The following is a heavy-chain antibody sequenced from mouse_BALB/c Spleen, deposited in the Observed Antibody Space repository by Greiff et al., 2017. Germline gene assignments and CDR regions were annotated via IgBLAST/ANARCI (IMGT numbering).Heavy chain of an antibody. Sequence: EVKLVESGGDLVKPGGSLKLSCAASGFTFSSYGMSWVRQTPDKRLEWVATISSGGSYTYFPDSMKGRFTISRDNAKYTLYLQMSSLKSEDTAMYCCATHTYDYDERDYAMDYWGQGTSVTVSA. J-gene: IGHJ4*01. V-gene: IGHV5-6*01. D-gene: IGHD2-4*01. CDR3: ATHTYDYDERDYAMDY. CDR1: GFTFSSYG. CDR2: ISSGGSYT.